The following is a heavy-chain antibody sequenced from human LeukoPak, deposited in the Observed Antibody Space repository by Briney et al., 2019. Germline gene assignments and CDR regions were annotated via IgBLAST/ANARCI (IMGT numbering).Heavy chain of an antibody. J-gene: IGHJ4*02. D-gene: IGHD5-12*01. CDR3: ARDSRGHSGYDLDY. V-gene: IGHV4-61*01. CDR2: IYYSGIT. Sequence: PSETLSLTCTVSGASVNSGSSYWSWIRQPPGKGLEWIGYIYYSGITNYNPSLKSRVTMSVDTSKNQFSLKLSSVTAADTAIYYCARDSRGHSGYDLDYWGQGTLVTVSS. CDR1: GASVNSGSSY.